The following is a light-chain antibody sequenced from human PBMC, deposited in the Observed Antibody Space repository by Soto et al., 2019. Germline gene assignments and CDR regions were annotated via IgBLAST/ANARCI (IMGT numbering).Light chain of an antibody. J-gene: IGKJ1*01. CDR3: QQRSIWPWT. Sequence: EVVLTQSPATLSLSPGERATLSCRASQGVSNFLAWYQQKPGQAPRLLIYDTSDRATGLPARFSGSGSGTDFTLTISSLEPEDFAVFYCQQRSIWPWTFGQGTKVDIK. CDR1: QGVSNF. CDR2: DTS. V-gene: IGKV3D-11*01.